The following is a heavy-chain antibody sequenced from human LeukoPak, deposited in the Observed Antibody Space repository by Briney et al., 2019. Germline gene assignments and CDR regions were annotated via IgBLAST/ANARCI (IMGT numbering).Heavy chain of an antibody. Sequence: QPGGSLRLSCAASGFTVSSNYMSWVRQAPGKGLEWVSIIYSGGSTYYADSVKGRFTISRDNSKNTLYLQMNSLRAEDTAMYYCARTPQLAYWGQGTLVTASS. CDR1: GFTVSSNY. CDR3: ARTPQLAY. CDR2: IYSGGST. D-gene: IGHD3-10*01. V-gene: IGHV3-53*01. J-gene: IGHJ4*02.